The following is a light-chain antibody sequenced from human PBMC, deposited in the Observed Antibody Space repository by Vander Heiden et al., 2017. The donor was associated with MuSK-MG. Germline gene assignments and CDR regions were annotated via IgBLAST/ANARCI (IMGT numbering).Light chain of an antibody. J-gene: IGLJ2*01. Sequence: QSALTQPASVSGSPRRSITISCTGTSSDVGSYNLVSWYQQHPGKAPKLMIYEVSKRPSGVSNRFSGSKSGTTASLTISGLQAEDEADYYCCSYAGSSTFVVFGGGTKLTVL. V-gene: IGLV2-23*02. CDR3: CSYAGSSTFVV. CDR1: SSDVGSYNL. CDR2: EVS.